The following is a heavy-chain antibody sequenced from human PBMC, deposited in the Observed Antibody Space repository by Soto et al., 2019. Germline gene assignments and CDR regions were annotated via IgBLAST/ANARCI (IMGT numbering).Heavy chain of an antibody. D-gene: IGHD2-2*02. V-gene: IGHV5-10-1*01. CDR2: IDPSDSYT. Sequence: GESLKISCKGSGYSFTSYWISWVRQMPGKGLEWMGRIDPSDSYTNYSPSFQGHVTISADKSISTAYLQWSSLKASDTAMYYCARLAVPAAIHYYYYGMDVWGQGTTVTVSS. CDR1: GYSFTSYW. CDR3: ARLAVPAAIHYYYYGMDV. J-gene: IGHJ6*02.